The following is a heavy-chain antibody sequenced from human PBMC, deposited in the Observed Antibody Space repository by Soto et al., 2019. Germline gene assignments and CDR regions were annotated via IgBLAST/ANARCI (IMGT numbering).Heavy chain of an antibody. CDR1: GYSFTSYW. CDR2: IYPGDSDT. J-gene: IGHJ5*02. CDR3: ARQVAVAGIKLKDNWFDP. D-gene: IGHD6-19*01. V-gene: IGHV5-51*01. Sequence: RGESLKISCKGSGYSFTSYWIGWVRQMPGKGLEWMGIIYPGDSDTRYSPSFQGQVTISADKSISTAYLQWSSLKASDTAMYYCARQVAVAGIKLKDNWFDPWGQGTLVTVSS.